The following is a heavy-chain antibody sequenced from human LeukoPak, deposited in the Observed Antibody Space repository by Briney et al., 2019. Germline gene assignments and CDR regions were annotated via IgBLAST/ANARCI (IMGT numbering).Heavy chain of an antibody. V-gene: IGHV3-53*01. CDR2: IYSSGST. CDR1: GFTVSSNY. CDR3: ARVSSSSWYWGLDY. Sequence: GGSLRLSCAASGFTVSSNYMSWVRQAPGKGLEWGSVIYSSGSTYSADSLKGRFTISRDNSKQTLYLQMSSLRAEETAVYYCARVSSSSWYWGLDYWGQGTLVTVSS. J-gene: IGHJ4*02. D-gene: IGHD6-13*01.